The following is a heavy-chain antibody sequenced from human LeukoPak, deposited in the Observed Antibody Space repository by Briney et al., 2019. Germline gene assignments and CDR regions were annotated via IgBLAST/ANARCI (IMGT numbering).Heavy chain of an antibody. D-gene: IGHD6-19*01. CDR2: IYPLETT. Sequence: SETLSLTCTVSGGSISSSHSYWGWIRQPPGTEPEWIGRIYPLETTNYNPSLKSRVAISVDTSKNQFSLKLSSVTAADTAVYYCAREIVAGLGVSFDIWGQGTMVTVSS. CDR3: AREIVAGLGVSFDI. J-gene: IGHJ3*02. CDR1: GGSISSSHSY. V-gene: IGHV4-61*02.